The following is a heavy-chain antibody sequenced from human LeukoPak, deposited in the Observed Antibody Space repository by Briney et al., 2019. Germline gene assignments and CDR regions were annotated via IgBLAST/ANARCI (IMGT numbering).Heavy chain of an antibody. CDR3: ARSPPSARQQLGPTNWFDP. Sequence: SVKVSCKASGGTFSSYAISWVRQAPGQGLEWMGRIIPILGIANYAQKFQGRVTITADKSTSTAYMELSSLRSEDTAVYYCARSPPSARQQLGPTNWFDPWGQGTLVTVSS. CDR2: IIPILGIA. D-gene: IGHD6-13*01. CDR1: GGTFSSYA. J-gene: IGHJ5*02. V-gene: IGHV1-69*04.